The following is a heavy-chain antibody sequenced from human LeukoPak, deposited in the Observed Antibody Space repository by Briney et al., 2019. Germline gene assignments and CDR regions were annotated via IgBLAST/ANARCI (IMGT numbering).Heavy chain of an antibody. CDR1: GGSFSGYC. CDR2: INHSGST. J-gene: IGHJ4*02. V-gene: IGHV4-34*01. D-gene: IGHD4-11*01. Sequence: SETLSLTCAVYGGSFSGYCWSWIRQPPGKGLEWIGGINHSGSTNYNPSLKSRVTISVDTSKNQFSLKLSSVTAADTAVYYCARGGRGSNYRSTWADYWGQGTLVTVSS. CDR3: ARGGRGSNYRSTWADY.